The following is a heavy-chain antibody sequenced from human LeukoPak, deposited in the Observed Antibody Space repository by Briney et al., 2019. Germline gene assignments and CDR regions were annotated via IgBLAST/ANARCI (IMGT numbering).Heavy chain of an antibody. Sequence: SETLSLTCTVSGGSISSYYWSWIRQPAGKGLEWIGRIYTSGSTNYNPSLKSRVTISLDTSTNQFSLTLGSVTAADTAVYYCAREAECSGGSCYSYGWFDPWGQGTQVIVSS. D-gene: IGHD2-15*01. V-gene: IGHV4-4*07. CDR2: IYTSGST. CDR3: AREAECSGGSCYSYGWFDP. CDR1: GGSISSYY. J-gene: IGHJ5*02.